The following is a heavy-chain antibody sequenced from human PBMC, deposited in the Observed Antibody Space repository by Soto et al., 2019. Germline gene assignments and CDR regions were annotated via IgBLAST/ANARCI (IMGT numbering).Heavy chain of an antibody. CDR1: GGSFSGYY. CDR2: INHSGST. V-gene: IGHV4-34*01. Sequence: SETLSLTCAVYGGSFSGYYWSWIRQPPGKGLEWIGEINHSGSTNYNPSLKSRVTISVDTSKNQFSLKLSSVTAADTAVYYCARGRYSSSWYPDWFDPWGQGTLVTVSS. D-gene: IGHD6-13*01. CDR3: ARGRYSSSWYPDWFDP. J-gene: IGHJ5*02.